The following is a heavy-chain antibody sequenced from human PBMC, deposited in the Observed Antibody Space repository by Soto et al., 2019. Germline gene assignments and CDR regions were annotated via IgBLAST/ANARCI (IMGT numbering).Heavy chain of an antibody. J-gene: IGHJ3*02. CDR3: ARVERGTATTVVDAFDI. CDR1: GGSVSGANYY. Sequence: QVQLQQWGAGLLKPSETLSLTCAVYGGSVSGANYYWSWIRQPPGKGLEWIGEMSHSGGTHFNPSLQSRVTISVDTSTTQFSLKMSSVTAADAALYYCARVERGTATTVVDAFDIWGPGTMVTVSS. CDR2: MSHSGGT. D-gene: IGHD1-1*01. V-gene: IGHV4-34*01.